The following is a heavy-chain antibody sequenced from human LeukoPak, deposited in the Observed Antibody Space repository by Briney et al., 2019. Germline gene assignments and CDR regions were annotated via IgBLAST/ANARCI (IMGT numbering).Heavy chain of an antibody. V-gene: IGHV3-23*01. CDR2: ISGSGGST. Sequence: GGSLRLSCAASGFTFSSYAMSWVRQAPGKGLEWVSAISGSGGSTYYADSVKGRFTISRDNSKNTLYLQMNSLRAEDTAVYYCAKGGDCSGGSRYGYWGQGTLVTVSS. D-gene: IGHD2-15*01. CDR3: AKGGDCSGGSRYGY. J-gene: IGHJ4*02. CDR1: GFTFSSYA.